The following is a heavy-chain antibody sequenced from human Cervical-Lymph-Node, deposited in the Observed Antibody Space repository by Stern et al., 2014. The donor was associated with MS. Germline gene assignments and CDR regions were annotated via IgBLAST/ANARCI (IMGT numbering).Heavy chain of an antibody. V-gene: IGHV1-46*01. J-gene: IGHJ4*02. Sequence: QVQLVQSGAAVKKPGTSVKVSCKASGYTLTNHYIHWVRQAPGQGLEWMGIVSPSSGTTAYAQRFQGRVTMTRDTSTSTFYLDLSSLTSEDTAVYFCTRDIAAAATGFDYWGQGTLVTVSS. CDR3: TRDIAAAATGFDY. CDR2: VSPSSGTT. D-gene: IGHD6-13*01. CDR1: GYTLTNHY.